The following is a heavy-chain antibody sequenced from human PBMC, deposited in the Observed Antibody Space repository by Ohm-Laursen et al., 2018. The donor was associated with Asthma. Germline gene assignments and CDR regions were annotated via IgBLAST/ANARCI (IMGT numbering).Heavy chain of an antibody. CDR2: IYYRGNA. CDR1: GGSISSSNW. Sequence: PGTLSLTCAVSGGSISSSNWWSWVRQPPGKGLEWIGNIYYRGNAYYNPYLKSRVTIGLDTSKNQFSLNLNSVTAADTAVYSCARVSCTGGSCFIEHWAQGTLVTVSS. J-gene: IGHJ1*01. CDR3: ARVSCTGGSCFIEH. V-gene: IGHV4-4*01. D-gene: IGHD2-15*01.